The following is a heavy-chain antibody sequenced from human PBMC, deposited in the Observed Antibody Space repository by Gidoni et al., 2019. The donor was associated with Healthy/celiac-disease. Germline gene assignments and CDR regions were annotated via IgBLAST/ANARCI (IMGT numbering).Heavy chain of an antibody. D-gene: IGHD5-12*01. V-gene: IGHV1-69*01. Sequence: QVQLVQSGAEVKTPGSSVKVSCKASGGTFSSYAISWVRQAPGQGLEWMGGIIPIFGTANYAQKFQGRVTITADESTSTAYMELSSLRSEDTAVYYCAARDGYNSSYYYGMDVWGQGTTVTVSS. CDR1: GGTFSSYA. CDR3: AARDGYNSSYYYGMDV. CDR2: IIPIFGTA. J-gene: IGHJ6*02.